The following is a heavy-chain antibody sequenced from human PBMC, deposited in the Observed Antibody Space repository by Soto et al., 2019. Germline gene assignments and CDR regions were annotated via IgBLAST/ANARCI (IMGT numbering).Heavy chain of an antibody. CDR3: ARRYCGGGGCYLRRDAFDV. J-gene: IGHJ3*01. V-gene: IGHV3-21*01. CDR2: INPTSSHI. CDR1: GFTYSAYH. Sequence: EVQLVESGGGLVMPGGSLRLSCAASGFTYSAYHMNWVRQAPGKGLEWVSSINPTSSHIYYADSVRGRFTISRDDSKNSVSLQRNSVRTEDAALYYCARRYCGGGGCYLRRDAFDVWGPGTMVTVSS. D-gene: IGHD2-15*01.